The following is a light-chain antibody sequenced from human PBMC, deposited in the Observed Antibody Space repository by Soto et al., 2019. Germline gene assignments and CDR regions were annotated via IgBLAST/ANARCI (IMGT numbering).Light chain of an antibody. J-gene: IGLJ3*02. CDR3: SSYTTSSTHVV. CDR2: DVS. V-gene: IGLV2-14*01. CDR1: SSDVGSYNY. Sequence: QSALTQPASVSGSPGQSVTISCTGTSSDVGSYNYVSWYQQYPGKAPKLMIYDVSNRPSGVSYRFSGSKSGNTASLTISGLQAEDEAEYYCSSYTTSSTHVVFGAGTKLTVL.